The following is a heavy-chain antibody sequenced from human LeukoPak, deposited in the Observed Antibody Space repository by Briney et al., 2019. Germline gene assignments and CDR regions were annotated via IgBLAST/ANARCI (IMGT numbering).Heavy chain of an antibody. J-gene: IGHJ4*02. CDR2: ISGSGGST. Sequence: GGSLRLSCAASGFTLSSYAMSWVRQAPGKGLEWVSAISGSGGSTYYADSVKGRFTISRDNSKNTLYLQMNSLRAEDTAVYYCAKPPDYDSSGYYSDYWGQGTLVTVSS. CDR3: AKPPDYDSSGYYSDY. D-gene: IGHD3-22*01. CDR1: GFTLSSYA. V-gene: IGHV3-23*01.